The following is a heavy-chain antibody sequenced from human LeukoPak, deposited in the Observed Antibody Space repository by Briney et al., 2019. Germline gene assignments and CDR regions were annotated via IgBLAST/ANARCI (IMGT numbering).Heavy chain of an antibody. Sequence: PSETLSLTCAVYGGSFSGYYWSWIRQPPGKGLEWIGEINHSGSTNYNPSLKSRVTISVDTSKNQFSLKLSSVTAADTAVYYCARGASDSSGYTPSDYWGQGTLVTVSS. CDR3: ARGASDSSGYTPSDY. D-gene: IGHD3-22*01. CDR2: INHSGST. J-gene: IGHJ4*02. V-gene: IGHV4-34*01. CDR1: GGSFSGYY.